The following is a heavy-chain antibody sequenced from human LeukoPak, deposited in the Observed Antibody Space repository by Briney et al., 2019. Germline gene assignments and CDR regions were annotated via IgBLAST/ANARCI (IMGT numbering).Heavy chain of an antibody. CDR1: GFPFSGHN. D-gene: IGHD6-6*01. Sequence: GGSLRLPCAASGFPFSGHNINCIPQGPGEGGEWVSSTTSIGDIFYAVSVKGRFTISRDNARTSLSLQMNSLGVGDTAVYFCARESGYSSSSYHYYYYMDVWGKGTTVTVSS. CDR3: ARESGYSSSSYHYYYYMDV. J-gene: IGHJ6*03. CDR2: TTSIGDI. V-gene: IGHV3-69-1*02.